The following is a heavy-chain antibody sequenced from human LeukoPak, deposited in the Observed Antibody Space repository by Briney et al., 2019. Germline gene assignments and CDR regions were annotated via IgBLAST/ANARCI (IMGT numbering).Heavy chain of an antibody. J-gene: IGHJ6*02. CDR3: AIDRQLVALSGMDV. Sequence: SQTLSLTCTVSGGSISRGGYYWSWIRQHPGKGLEWIGYIYYRGSTYYNPSLKSRVTISVDTSKNQFALKLSTVTDADTAVYYSAIDRQLVALSGMDVWGQGTTVNGSS. CDR2: IYYRGST. V-gene: IGHV4-31*03. D-gene: IGHD5-12*01. CDR1: GGSISRGGYY.